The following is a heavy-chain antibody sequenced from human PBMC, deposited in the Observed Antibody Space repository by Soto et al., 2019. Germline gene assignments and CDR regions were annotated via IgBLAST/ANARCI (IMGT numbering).Heavy chain of an antibody. J-gene: IGHJ6*03. Sequence: ASVKVSCKASGYTFTSYAMHWVRQAPGQRLEWMGWINAGNGNTKYSQKFQGRVTITRDTSASTAYMELSSLGSEDTAVYYCARSGDYGDYPVSYMDVWGKGTTVTVSS. V-gene: IGHV1-3*01. CDR1: GYTFTSYA. CDR2: INAGNGNT. D-gene: IGHD4-17*01. CDR3: ARSGDYGDYPVSYMDV.